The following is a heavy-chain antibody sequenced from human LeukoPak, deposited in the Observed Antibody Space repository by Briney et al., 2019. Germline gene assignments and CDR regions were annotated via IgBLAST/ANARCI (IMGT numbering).Heavy chain of an antibody. CDR2: IYYSGST. V-gene: IGHV4-34*01. CDR3: ARPVPSRLGWFDP. D-gene: IGHD1-1*01. J-gene: IGHJ5*02. CDR1: GGSFSGYY. Sequence: SETLSLTCAVYGGSFSGYYWGWIRQPPGKGLEWTGTIYYSGSTYYNPSLKSRVTISVDTSKNQFSLKLTSVTAADTAVYYCARPVPSRLGWFDPWGQGTLVTVSS.